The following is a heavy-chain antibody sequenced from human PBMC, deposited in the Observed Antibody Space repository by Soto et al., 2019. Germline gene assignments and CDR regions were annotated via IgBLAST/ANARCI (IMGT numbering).Heavy chain of an antibody. V-gene: IGHV1-18*01. J-gene: IGHJ3*01. Sequence: QVQLEQSGAEVKKSGASGKVSCKASGYTFTSYGISWVRQAPGQGLEWMGWISAYNGNTNYAQKFQGRVTMTRDTSTSTAYMELRSLRSDDTAVYYCAREPTMIVVIITADAFDLWGQGTMVTVSS. D-gene: IGHD3-22*01. CDR3: AREPTMIVVIITADAFDL. CDR2: ISAYNGNT. CDR1: GYTFTSYG.